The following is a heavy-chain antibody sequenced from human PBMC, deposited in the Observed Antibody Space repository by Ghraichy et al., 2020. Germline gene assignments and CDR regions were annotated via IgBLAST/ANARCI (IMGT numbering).Heavy chain of an antibody. CDR3: ATTSPTWVSSLGYSSSWYHP. D-gene: IGHD6-13*01. V-gene: IGHV3-23*01. Sequence: GESLNISCAASGFTFSSYAMSWVRQAPGKGLEWVSAISGSGGSTYYADSVKGRFTISRDNSKNTLYLQMNSLRAEDTAVYYCATTSPTWVSSLGYSSSWYHPWGQGTLVTVSS. CDR1: GFTFSSYA. J-gene: IGHJ5*02. CDR2: ISGSGGST.